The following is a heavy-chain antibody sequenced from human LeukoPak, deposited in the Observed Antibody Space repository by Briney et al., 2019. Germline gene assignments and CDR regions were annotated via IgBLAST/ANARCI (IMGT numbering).Heavy chain of an antibody. CDR3: ARGQRRRIVLRFLEWPCYMDV. Sequence: GASVKVSCKASGYTFTSYDINWVRQATGQGLEWMGWMNPNSGNTGYAQKFQGRVTMTRNTSISTAYMELSSLRSEDTAVYYCARGQRRRIVLRFLEWPCYMDVWGKGTTVTVSS. CDR1: GYTFTSYD. J-gene: IGHJ6*03. CDR2: MNPNSGNT. D-gene: IGHD3-3*01. V-gene: IGHV1-8*01.